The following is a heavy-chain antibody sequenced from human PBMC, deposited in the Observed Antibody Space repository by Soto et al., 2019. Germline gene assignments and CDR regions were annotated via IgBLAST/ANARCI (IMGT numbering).Heavy chain of an antibody. CDR1: GFTFSSYG. CDR3: AKAYHGYFDWLSTFDY. J-gene: IGHJ4*02. Sequence: VGSLRLSCASSGFTFSSYGMHWVRQAPGKGLEWVAVISYDGSNKYYADSVKGRFTISRDNSKNTLYLQMNSLRAEDTAVYYCAKAYHGYFDWLSTFDYWGQGT. V-gene: IGHV3-30*18. CDR2: ISYDGSNK. D-gene: IGHD3-9*01.